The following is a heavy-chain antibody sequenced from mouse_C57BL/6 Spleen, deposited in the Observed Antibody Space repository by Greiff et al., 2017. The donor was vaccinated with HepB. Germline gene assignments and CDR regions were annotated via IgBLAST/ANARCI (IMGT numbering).Heavy chain of an antibody. CDR2: IYPGDGDT. CDR1: GYAFSSYW. Sequence: QVQLQQSGAELVKPGASVKISCKASGYAFSSYWMNWVKQRTGKGLEWIGQIYPGDGDTNYNGKFKGKATLTADKSSSTAYMQLSSLTSEDSAVYFCSRWEYDSSYGRDAMDYWGQGTSVTVSS. J-gene: IGHJ4*01. D-gene: IGHD1-1*01. V-gene: IGHV1-80*01. CDR3: SRWEYDSSYGRDAMDY.